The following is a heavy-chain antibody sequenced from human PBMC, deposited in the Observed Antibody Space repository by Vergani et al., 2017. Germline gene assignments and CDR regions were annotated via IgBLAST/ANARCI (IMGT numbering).Heavy chain of an antibody. Sequence: QVQLVQSGSELKKPGASVKVSCKASGYTFTSYAMNWVRQAPGQGLEWMGWINTNTGNPTYAQGFTGRFVFSLDTSVSTAYLQISSLKAEDTAVYYCARVAYCSSTSCYVSSYYYGMDVWGQGTTVTVSS. V-gene: IGHV7-4-1*02. CDR1: GYTFTSYA. D-gene: IGHD2-2*01. CDR3: ARVAYCSSTSCYVSSYYYGMDV. J-gene: IGHJ6*02. CDR2: INTNTGNP.